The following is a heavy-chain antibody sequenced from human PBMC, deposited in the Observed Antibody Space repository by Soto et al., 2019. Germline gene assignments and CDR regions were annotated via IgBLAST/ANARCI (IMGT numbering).Heavy chain of an antibody. V-gene: IGHV3-23*01. CDR2: ISHSGGST. CDR1: EFSLSDFA. J-gene: IGHJ6*02. D-gene: IGHD3-3*01. Sequence: GGSLRLSCVASEFSLSDFAMSWVRQAPGKGLEWVSAISHSGGSTYYADSVKGRFTISRDTSKNTLYLQMHSLRAADMAVYFCAKDRSELAPNYHGMDVWGQGTTVTVSS. CDR3: AKDRSELAPNYHGMDV.